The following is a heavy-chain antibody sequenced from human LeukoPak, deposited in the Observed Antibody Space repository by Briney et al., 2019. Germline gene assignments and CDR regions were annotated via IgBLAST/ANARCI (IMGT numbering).Heavy chain of an antibody. D-gene: IGHD3-3*01. J-gene: IGHJ6*04. CDR2: IIPIFGTA. V-gene: IGHV1-69*13. CDR3: AGIPVFGVVLHQEPV. Sequence: SVKVSCKASGGTFTSYANSWVRQAPGQGLEWMGGIIPIFGTANYAQKFQGRVTITADESTSTAYMELSSLRSEDTAVYFCAGIPVFGVVLHQEPVWGKGTTVTVSS. CDR1: GGTFTSYA.